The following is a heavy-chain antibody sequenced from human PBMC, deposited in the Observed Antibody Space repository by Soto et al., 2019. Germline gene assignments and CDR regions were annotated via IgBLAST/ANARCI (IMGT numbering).Heavy chain of an antibody. V-gene: IGHV3-30-3*01. CDR3: ARDPGPPSYSSGPNFDY. CDR2: ISYDGSNK. CDR1: GLTFSSYA. D-gene: IGHD6-19*01. Sequence: XESLRLSCAASGLTFSSYAMHWVRQAPGKGLEWVAVISYDGSNKYYADSVKGRFTISRDNSKNTLYLQMNSLRAEDTAVYYCARDPGPPSYSSGPNFDYWGQGTLVTVSS. J-gene: IGHJ4*02.